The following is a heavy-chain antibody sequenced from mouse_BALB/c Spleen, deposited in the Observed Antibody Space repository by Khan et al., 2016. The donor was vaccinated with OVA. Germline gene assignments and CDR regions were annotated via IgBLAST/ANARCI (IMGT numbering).Heavy chain of an antibody. V-gene: IGHV1-4*01. CDR2: INPSNDYT. CDR3: VRDGAYHRNDGWFAY. Sequence: QVQLKQSGAELARPGASVKMSCKASGYTFTSYTIHWIKKRPGQGLEWIGYINPSNDYTNYNQKFKDKATLTTDKSSTTAYLRLSSLTSDDSAVYNGVRDGAYHRNDGWFAYWGQGTLGTVSA. J-gene: IGHJ3*01. CDR1: GYTFTSYT. D-gene: IGHD2-14*01.